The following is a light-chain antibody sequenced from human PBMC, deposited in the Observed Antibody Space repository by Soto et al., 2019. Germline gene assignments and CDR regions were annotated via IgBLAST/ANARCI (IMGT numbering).Light chain of an antibody. CDR2: DAS. V-gene: IGKV3-11*01. CDR1: QSINIY. CDR3: QQRYSWPLT. Sequence: EIVLTQSPAALSLSPGGRATLSCRVSQSINIYLAWYQQKLGQAPRLLIYDASIRATGIPASFSGSGSGTDFTLTISSLEPEDFGVYYCQQRYSWPLTFGGGIKVEIK. J-gene: IGKJ4*01.